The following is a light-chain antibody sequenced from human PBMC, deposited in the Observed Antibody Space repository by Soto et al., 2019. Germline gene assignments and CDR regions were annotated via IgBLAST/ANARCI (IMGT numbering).Light chain of an antibody. J-gene: IGKJ4*01. V-gene: IGKV3-20*01. CDR3: QQYGRSPPT. CDR1: QSVRSNS. Sequence: EIVLTQSPGTLSLSPGERATLSCRASQSVRSNSLAWSQQKPGQAPRLLIYGASTRATGIPDRFSGSGSGTDFTRTISRLEPEDFAVFYCQQYGRSPPTFGGGTNMEIK. CDR2: GAS.